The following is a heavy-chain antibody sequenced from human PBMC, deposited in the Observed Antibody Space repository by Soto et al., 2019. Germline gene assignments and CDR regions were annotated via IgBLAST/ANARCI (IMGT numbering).Heavy chain of an antibody. D-gene: IGHD2-21*02. CDR3: ARSPRVIVTAKGTLDF. CDR1: GYTFTTFG. Sequence: QVQLVQSGGEEKKPGASVKVSCKASGYTFTTFGITWVRQVPGQGLEWLGWISTSTGNTNYAQNLQGRVTLTTDTSTRTAYMELRSLTSDDTAVYYCARSPRVIVTAKGTLDFWGQGTLITVSS. V-gene: IGHV1-18*04. CDR2: ISTSTGNT. J-gene: IGHJ4*02.